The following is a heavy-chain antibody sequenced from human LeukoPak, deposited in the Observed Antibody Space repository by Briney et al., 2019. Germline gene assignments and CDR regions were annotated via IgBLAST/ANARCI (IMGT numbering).Heavy chain of an antibody. Sequence: GGSLRLSCAASGFTFSDYYMSWIRQAPGKGLEWVSYISSSGSTIYYADSVKGRFTISRDNAMNSLYLQMNSLRAEDTAVYYCARSRAVDIVVVVAAMGFDPWGQGTLVTVSS. CDR2: ISSSGSTI. CDR1: GFTFSDYY. V-gene: IGHV3-11*01. CDR3: ARSRAVDIVVVVAAMGFDP. J-gene: IGHJ5*02. D-gene: IGHD2-15*01.